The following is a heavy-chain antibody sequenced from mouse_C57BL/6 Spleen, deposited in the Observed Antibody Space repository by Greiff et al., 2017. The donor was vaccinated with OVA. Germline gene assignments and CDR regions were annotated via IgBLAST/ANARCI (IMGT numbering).Heavy chain of an antibody. CDR1: GYTFTDYE. CDR2: IDPETGGT. CDR3: TREPDY. Sequence: QVQLQQSGAELVRPGASVTLSCKASGYTFTDYEMHWVKQTPVHGLEWIGAIDPETGGTAYNQKFKGKAILTADKSSSTADMELRSLTSEDSAVYYCTREPDYWGQGTTLTVSS. J-gene: IGHJ2*01. V-gene: IGHV1-15*01.